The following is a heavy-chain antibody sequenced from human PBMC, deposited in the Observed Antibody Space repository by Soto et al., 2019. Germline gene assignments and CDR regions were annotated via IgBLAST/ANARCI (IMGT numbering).Heavy chain of an antibody. Sequence: QVQLVQSGAEVKKPGASVKVSCKASGFTFTSSYINWVRQATGEGLEWIGWMNPNSGNTGHAQKFQGRVSMTWDTSISIAYMELSSLRSEDTAVYYCAEVGSGWDFYFDFWGQGTLVTVSS. CDR2: MNPNSGNT. CDR3: AEVGSGWDFYFDF. CDR1: GFTFTSSY. D-gene: IGHD6-19*01. V-gene: IGHV1-8*01. J-gene: IGHJ4*02.